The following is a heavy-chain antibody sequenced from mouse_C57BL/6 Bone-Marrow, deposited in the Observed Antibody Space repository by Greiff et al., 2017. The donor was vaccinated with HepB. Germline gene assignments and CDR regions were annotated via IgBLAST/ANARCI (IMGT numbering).Heavy chain of an antibody. V-gene: IGHV1-50*01. J-gene: IGHJ4*01. CDR2: IDPSDSYT. Sequence: VQLQQSGAELVKPGASVKLSCKASGYTFTSYWMQWVKQRPGQGLEWIGEIDPSDSYTNYNQKFKGKATLTVDTSSSTAYMQLSSLTSEDSAVYYCARNGCADAMDYWGQGTSVTVSS. CDR1: GYTFTSYW. CDR3: ARNGCADAMDY.